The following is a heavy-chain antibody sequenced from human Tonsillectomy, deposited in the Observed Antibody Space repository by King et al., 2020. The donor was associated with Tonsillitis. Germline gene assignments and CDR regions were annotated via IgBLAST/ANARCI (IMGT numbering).Heavy chain of an antibody. J-gene: IGHJ4*02. Sequence: QLVQSGAEAKKPGESLKISCKGSGYIFTDYWIGWVRQMPGKGLEWMGIIFPRDSDTRHGSSFEGQISTSVDQSTTTAYLQWNSLKASDTAMYYCARQDVHSGGFDVWGQGTLVTVSS. CDR3: ARQDVHSGGFDV. V-gene: IGHV5-51*01. CDR2: IFPRDSDT. D-gene: IGHD2-15*01. CDR1: GYIFTDYW.